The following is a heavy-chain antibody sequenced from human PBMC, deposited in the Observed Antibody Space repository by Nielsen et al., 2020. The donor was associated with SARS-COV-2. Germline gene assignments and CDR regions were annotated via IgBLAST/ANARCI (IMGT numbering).Heavy chain of an antibody. CDR2: INSDGSST. CDR3: ARVGSRGQWLVQYYYGMDV. V-gene: IGHV3-74*01. Sequence: GGSLRLSCAASGFTFSSYWMHWVRQAPGKGLVWVSCINSDGSSTSYADSVKGRFTISRDNAKNTLYLQMNSLRAEDTAVYYCARVGSRGQWLVQYYYGMDVWGQGTTVTVSS. CDR1: GFTFSSYW. J-gene: IGHJ6*02. D-gene: IGHD6-19*01.